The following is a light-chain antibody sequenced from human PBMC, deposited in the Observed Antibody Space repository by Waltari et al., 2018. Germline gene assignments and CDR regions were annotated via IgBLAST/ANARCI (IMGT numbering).Light chain of an antibody. Sequence: EIVLTQSPATLSLSPGGRATLSCRASQSLIRYLAWYQQKPGQAPRLLIYDASNRATGIPARFSGSVSGTDFTLTINSLEPEDFAVYYCQQRYNWPVTFGGGTRVEIK. J-gene: IGKJ4*01. CDR2: DAS. CDR3: QQRYNWPVT. CDR1: QSLIRY. V-gene: IGKV3-11*01.